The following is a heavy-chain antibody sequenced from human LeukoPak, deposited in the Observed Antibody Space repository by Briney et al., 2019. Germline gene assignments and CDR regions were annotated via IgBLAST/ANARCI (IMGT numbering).Heavy chain of an antibody. D-gene: IGHD5-24*01. CDR1: GFTVSSNY. V-gene: IGHV3-66*01. Sequence: GGSLRLFCAVSGFTVSSNYKSWVPDAPGKGLEWVLVIYIGGSTYYADSVKGRFTISRDNSKNTLYLQMHSLIGEDAAVYYCASGSGGWLQYPFDYWRQGTLVTVCS. CDR3: ASGSGGWLQYPFDY. CDR2: IYIGGST. J-gene: IGHJ4*02.